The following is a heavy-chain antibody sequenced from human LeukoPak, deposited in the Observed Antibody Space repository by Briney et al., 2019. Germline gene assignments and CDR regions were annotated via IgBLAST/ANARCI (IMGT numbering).Heavy chain of an antibody. CDR2: ISHSGRT. CDR1: GLSFTVYY. Sequence: SEPPSLTCAVCGLSFTVYYWRWLRQPPGKGPEWIGEISHSGRTSYNPTLKSRVTISLDTSKSQFSLKLSFVTAADTAVYYCTKTSPGVPLDIWGQGALVTVSS. J-gene: IGHJ4*02. D-gene: IGHD7-27*01. V-gene: IGHV4-34*01. CDR3: TKTSPGVPLDI.